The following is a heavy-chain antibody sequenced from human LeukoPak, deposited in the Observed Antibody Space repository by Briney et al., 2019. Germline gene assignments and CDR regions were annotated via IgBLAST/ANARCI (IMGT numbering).Heavy chain of an antibody. J-gene: IGHJ4*02. Sequence: GSLRLSCAASGFTFSSYSMNWVRQAPGKGLEWVSSISSSSSYIYYADSVKGRFTISRDNAKNSLYLQMNSLRAEDMALYYCAKDISRSAAGPAELDYWGQGTLVTVSS. D-gene: IGHD6-13*01. CDR2: ISSSSSYI. V-gene: IGHV3-21*04. CDR3: AKDISRSAAGPAELDY. CDR1: GFTFSSYS.